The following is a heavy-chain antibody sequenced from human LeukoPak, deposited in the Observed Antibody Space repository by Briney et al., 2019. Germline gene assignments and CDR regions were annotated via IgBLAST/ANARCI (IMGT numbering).Heavy chain of an antibody. D-gene: IGHD3-3*01. CDR3: ARVYYDFWSGYEYDAFDI. J-gene: IGHJ3*02. CDR1: GYTFTSYG. Sequence: ASVKVSCKASGYTFTSYGISWVRQAPGQGLEWMGWISAYNGNTNYAQKLQGRVIMTTDTSTSTAYMELRSLRSDDTAAYYCARVYYDFWSGYEYDAFDIWGQGTMVTVSS. CDR2: ISAYNGNT. V-gene: IGHV1-18*01.